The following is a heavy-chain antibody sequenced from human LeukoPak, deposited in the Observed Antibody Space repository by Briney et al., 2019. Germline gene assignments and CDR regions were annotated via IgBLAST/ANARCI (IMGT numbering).Heavy chain of an antibody. Sequence: GGSLRLSCAASGFDFGDYGMHWVRQARGKGLEWVSGLSWNSGDLDYADSVKGRFTISRDNAKNSLYLQMNSLRTDDTAFYYCAKRGGSDWYFDVWGRGTLVTVSS. CDR3: AKRGGSDWYFDV. CDR1: GFDFGDYG. J-gene: IGHJ2*01. CDR2: LSWNSGDL. V-gene: IGHV3-9*01.